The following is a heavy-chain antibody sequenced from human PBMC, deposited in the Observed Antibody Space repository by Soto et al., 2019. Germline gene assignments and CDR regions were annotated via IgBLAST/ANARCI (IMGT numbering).Heavy chain of an antibody. D-gene: IGHD2-2*02. CDR1: VYTFTRYA. CDR2: INAGYGNT. CDR3: ARAGDDCSTTTCYIIDY. J-gene: IGHJ4*02. V-gene: IGHV1-3*01. Sequence: GSVKVSCKTSVYTFTRYAMHWVRQAPGQKLEWMGWINAGYGNTAYSQNFQGRVTLTRDTSASTAYMELSSLRSEDTAVYYCARAGDDCSTTTCYIIDYWGQGTLVTVSS.